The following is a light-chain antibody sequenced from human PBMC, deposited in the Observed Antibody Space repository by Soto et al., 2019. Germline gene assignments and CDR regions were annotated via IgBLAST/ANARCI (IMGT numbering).Light chain of an antibody. V-gene: IGLV2-14*01. J-gene: IGLJ2*01. Sequence: QSALTQPASVSGSPGQSITISCTGTSSDVGGYNYVSWYQQHPGKAPKFMIYEVSNRPSGVSNRFYGSKSGNTASLTISGLQAEDEADYYCSSYTRNSTLVFGGGTKLTFL. CDR2: EVS. CDR1: SSDVGGYNY. CDR3: SSYTRNSTLV.